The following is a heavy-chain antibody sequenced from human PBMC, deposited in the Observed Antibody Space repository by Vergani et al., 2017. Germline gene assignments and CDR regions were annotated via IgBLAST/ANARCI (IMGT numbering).Heavy chain of an antibody. CDR2: IYHSGST. Sequence: QVQLQESGPGLVKPSDILSLTFPVSGYSLSRGYYWGCVPQPPAKGLVCIGSIYHSGSTYYNPSLKSRVTISVDTSKNQFSLKVSTVTAADTAVYYCARDKIRGYYTDYWGQGTLVTVSS. CDR1: GYSLSRGYY. D-gene: IGHD3-22*01. V-gene: IGHV4-38-2*02. CDR3: ARDKIRGYYTDY. J-gene: IGHJ4*02.